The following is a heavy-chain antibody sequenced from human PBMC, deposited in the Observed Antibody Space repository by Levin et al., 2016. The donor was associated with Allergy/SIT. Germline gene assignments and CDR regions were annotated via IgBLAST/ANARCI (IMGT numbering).Heavy chain of an antibody. CDR1: GYTFTSYG. Sequence: ASVKVSCKASGYTFTSYGISWVRQAPGQGLEWMGWISAYNGNTNYAQKLQGRVTMTTDTSTSTAYMELRSLRSDDTAVYYCAGQYGGKDYYYYGMDVWGQGTTVTVSS. V-gene: IGHV1-18*01. CDR2: ISAYNGNT. CDR3: AGQYGGKDYYYYGMDV. D-gene: IGHD4-23*01. J-gene: IGHJ6*02.